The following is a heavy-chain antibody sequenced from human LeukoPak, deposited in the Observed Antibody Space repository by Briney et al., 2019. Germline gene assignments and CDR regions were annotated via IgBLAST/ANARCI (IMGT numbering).Heavy chain of an antibody. CDR1: GGSISSYY. CDR3: AREAVVPAAPFDY. V-gene: IGHV4-59*12. CDR2: IYYSGST. Sequence: PSETLSLTCTVSGGSISSYYWSWIRQPPGKGLEWIGYIYYSGSTNYNPSLKSRVTISVDTSKNQFSLKLSSVTAADTAVYYCAREAVVPAAPFDYWGQGTLVTVSS. J-gene: IGHJ4*02. D-gene: IGHD2-2*01.